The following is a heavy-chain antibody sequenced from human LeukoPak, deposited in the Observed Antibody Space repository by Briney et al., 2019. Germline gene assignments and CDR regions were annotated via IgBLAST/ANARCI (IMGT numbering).Heavy chain of an antibody. D-gene: IGHD5-12*01. V-gene: IGHV1-69*08. CDR2: IIAILDTA. CDR3: ARSLVSWVATNFNYYGYYGMDV. J-gene: IGHJ6*02. CDR1: GGSFSDYS. Sequence: SVKVSCKASGGSFSDYSISWVRQAPGQGLGWMGRIIAILDTAHYAQKCQGRFTITADKSTTTDYMELSSLRSDDTSVYYCARSLVSWVATNFNYYGYYGMDVWGQGTTVTVSS.